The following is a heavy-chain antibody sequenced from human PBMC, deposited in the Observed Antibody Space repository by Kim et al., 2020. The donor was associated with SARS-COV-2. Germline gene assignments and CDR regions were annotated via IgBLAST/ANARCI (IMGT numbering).Heavy chain of an antibody. J-gene: IGHJ2*01. V-gene: IGHV2-5*02. CDR3: GHRLYDHIWGSSRCLVWFFDL. CDR2: IYWDDDK. D-gene: IGHD3-16*01. Sequence: SGPTLVKPTQTLTLTCTFSGFSLSTSGVGVAWIRQPPGKALEWLALIYWDDDKRYSPSLKSRLTITKDTSKNQVVLTMTNMEPVDTATYYCGHRLYDHIWGSSRCLVWFFDLWGRGTLDTVSS. CDR1: GFSLSTSGVG.